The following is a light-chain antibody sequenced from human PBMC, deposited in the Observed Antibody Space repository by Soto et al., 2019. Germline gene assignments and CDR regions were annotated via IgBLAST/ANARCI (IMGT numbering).Light chain of an antibody. CDR1: QSVSNNY. J-gene: IGKJ1*01. CDR3: QQYGSSPET. CDR2: GAS. V-gene: IGKV3-20*01. Sequence: IVLTHSPGTLSPSPGEMATLSFGASQSVSNNYLAWYQQKPGQAPRLLIYGASSRATGIPDRFSGSGSGTDFTLTISRLEPEDFAVYYCQQYGSSPETFGQGTKVDIK.